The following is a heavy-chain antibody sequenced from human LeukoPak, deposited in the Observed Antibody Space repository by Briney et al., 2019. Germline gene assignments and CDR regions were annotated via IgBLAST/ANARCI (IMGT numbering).Heavy chain of an antibody. D-gene: IGHD2-2*01. CDR1: GFTFSSYS. Sequence: SGGSLRLSCAASGFTFSSYSMNWVRQAPGKGLEWVSSISRSRSYIYYADSVKGRFTISRDNAKNSLYLQMNSLRAEDTAVYYCASTSWGVPAAKGAFDIWGQGTMVTVSS. CDR2: ISRSRSYI. J-gene: IGHJ3*02. CDR3: ASTSWGVPAAKGAFDI. V-gene: IGHV3-21*01.